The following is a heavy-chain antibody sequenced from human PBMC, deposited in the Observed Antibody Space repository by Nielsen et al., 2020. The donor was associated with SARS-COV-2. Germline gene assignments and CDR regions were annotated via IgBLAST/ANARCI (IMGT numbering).Heavy chain of an antibody. CDR2: IYYSGST. V-gene: IGHV4-59*08. CDR1: GGSISSYY. J-gene: IGHJ4*02. D-gene: IGHD2-2*01. Sequence: SETLSLTCTVSGGSISSYYWSWIRQPPGKGLEWIGYIYYSGSTNYNPSLKSRVTISVDTSKNQFSLKLSSVTAADTAVYYCARAGKVVTDVFVLWGQGTLVTVSS. CDR3: ARAGKVVTDVFVL.